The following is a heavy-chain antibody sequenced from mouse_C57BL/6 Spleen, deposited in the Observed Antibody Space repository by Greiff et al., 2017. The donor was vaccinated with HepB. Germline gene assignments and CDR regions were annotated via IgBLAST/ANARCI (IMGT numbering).Heavy chain of an antibody. CDR3: ARRDYYGPLDY. V-gene: IGHV5-12*01. D-gene: IGHD1-2*01. J-gene: IGHJ2*01. Sequence: EVKVVESGGGLVQPGGSLKLSCAASGFTFSDYYMYWVRQTPEKRLEWVAYISNGGGSTYYPDTVKGRFTISRDNAKNTLYLQMSRLKSEDTAMYYCARRDYYGPLDYWGQGTTLTVSS. CDR2: ISNGGGST. CDR1: GFTFSDYY.